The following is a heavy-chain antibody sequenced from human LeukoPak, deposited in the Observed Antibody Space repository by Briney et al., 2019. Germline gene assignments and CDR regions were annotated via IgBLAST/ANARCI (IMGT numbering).Heavy chain of an antibody. Sequence: GGSLRLSCAASGFAFSTYGMSWVRQAPGKGLEWVSIISANGGTTYYADSVRGRFTISRDNAKNTLYLQMNSLRAEDTAVYYCAELGITMIGGVWGKGTTVTISS. J-gene: IGHJ6*04. CDR3: AELGITMIGGV. CDR2: ISANGGTT. V-gene: IGHV3-23*01. CDR1: GFAFSTYG. D-gene: IGHD3-10*02.